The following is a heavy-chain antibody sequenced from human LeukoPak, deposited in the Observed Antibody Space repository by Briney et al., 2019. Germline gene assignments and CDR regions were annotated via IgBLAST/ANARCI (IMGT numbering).Heavy chain of an antibody. D-gene: IGHD2-2*02. J-gene: IGHJ6*02. Sequence: GGSLRLSCAASGSSFSSYWMNWVRQVPGKGLEWVANINQDRSEKSYVDSVKGRFTISRDNAKNSLYLQMNSLRAEDTAVYYCARDHCSSSSCYTYYGMELWGQGTTVTVSS. CDR3: ARDHCSSSSCYTYYGMEL. CDR1: GSSFSSYW. CDR2: INQDRSEK. V-gene: IGHV3-7*01.